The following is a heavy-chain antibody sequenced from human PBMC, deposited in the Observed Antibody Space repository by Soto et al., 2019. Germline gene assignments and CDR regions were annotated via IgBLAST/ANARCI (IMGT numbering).Heavy chain of an antibody. CDR3: AKDEGSNYYDSSRAFDI. D-gene: IGHD3-22*01. V-gene: IGHV3-9*01. CDR1: GFTFDDYA. J-gene: IGHJ3*02. CDR2: ISWNSGSI. Sequence: GGSLRLSCAASGFTFDDYAMHWVRQAPGKGLEWVSGISWNSGSIGYADSVKGRFTISRDNAKNSLYLQMNSLRAEDTAVYYCAKDEGSNYYDSSRAFDIWGQGTMVTVSS.